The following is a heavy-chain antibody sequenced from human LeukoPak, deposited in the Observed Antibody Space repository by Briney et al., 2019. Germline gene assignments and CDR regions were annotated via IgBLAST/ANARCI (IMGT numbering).Heavy chain of an antibody. CDR2: ISYDGSNK. V-gene: IGHV3-30*18. Sequence: PGRSLRLSCAASGFTFSSYGVHWVRQAPGKGLEWVAVISYDGSNKYYADSVKGRFTISRDNSKNTLYLQMNSLRAEDTAVYYCAKVRSSGWYGPGDYWGQGTLVTVSS. D-gene: IGHD6-19*01. J-gene: IGHJ4*02. CDR1: GFTFSSYG. CDR3: AKVRSSGWYGPGDY.